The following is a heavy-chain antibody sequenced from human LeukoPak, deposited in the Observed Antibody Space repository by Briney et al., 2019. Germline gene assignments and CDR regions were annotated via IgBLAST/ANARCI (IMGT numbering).Heavy chain of an antibody. V-gene: IGHV1-2*06. CDR3: ASESGFGELSEGSGY. CDR2: INPNSGGT. Sequence: ASVKVSCKASGYTFTGYYMHWVRQAPGQGLEWMGRINPNSGGTNYAQKFQGSVTMTRDTSISTAYMELSRLRSDDTAVYYCASESGFGELSEGSGYWGQGTLVTVSS. D-gene: IGHD3-10*01. J-gene: IGHJ4*02. CDR1: GYTFTGYY.